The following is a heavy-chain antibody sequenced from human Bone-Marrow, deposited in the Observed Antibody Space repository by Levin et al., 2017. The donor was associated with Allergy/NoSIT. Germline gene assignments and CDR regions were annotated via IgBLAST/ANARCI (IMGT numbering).Heavy chain of an antibody. D-gene: IGHD2-15*01. CDR1: GGSISSYY. CDR2: IYTSGST. Sequence: SQTLSLTCTVSGGSISSYYWSWIRQPAGKGLEWIGRIYTSGSTNYNPSLKSRVTMSVDTSKNQFSLKLSSVTAADTAVYYCARGVARYCSGGSCYYFDYWGQGTLVTVSS. J-gene: IGHJ4*02. CDR3: ARGVARYCSGGSCYYFDY. V-gene: IGHV4-4*07.